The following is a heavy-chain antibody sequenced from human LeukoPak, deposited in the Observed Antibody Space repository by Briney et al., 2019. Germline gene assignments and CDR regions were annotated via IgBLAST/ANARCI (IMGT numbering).Heavy chain of an antibody. V-gene: IGHV4-39*07. CDR1: GGSISSRGYY. J-gene: IGHJ4*02. D-gene: IGHD3-10*01. CDR3: AGQLVWFGRGIDY. CDR2: IYYSGST. Sequence: IPSETLSLTCTVSGGSISSRGYYWGWIRQPPGKGLEWIGSIYYSGSTYYNPSLKSRVTISVDTSKNQFSLKLSSVTAADTAVYYCAGQLVWFGRGIDYWGQGTLVTVSS.